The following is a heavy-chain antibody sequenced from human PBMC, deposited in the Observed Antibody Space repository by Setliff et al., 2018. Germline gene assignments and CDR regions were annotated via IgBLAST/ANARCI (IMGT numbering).Heavy chain of an antibody. V-gene: IGHV1-2*06. J-gene: IGHJ6*03. Sequence: ASVKVSCKAFRYTFNDYYINWVRQTPGQGLEWMGRINPSSGGTDDAQNFLGRVTMTRDTAISTAYMELSRLTSDDTAVYYCARAEYTSSSLYYYMDVWGKGTTVTVSS. CDR2: INPSSGGT. CDR1: RYTFNDYY. D-gene: IGHD6-6*01. CDR3: ARAEYTSSSLYYYMDV.